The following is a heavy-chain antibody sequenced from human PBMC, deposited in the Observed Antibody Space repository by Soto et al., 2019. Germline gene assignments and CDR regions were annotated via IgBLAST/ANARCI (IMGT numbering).Heavy chain of an antibody. CDR2: IYYGGST. CDR3: ARDRGGYVPRDYYYGMDV. D-gene: IGHD3-10*02. CDR1: GGSISSGGYY. J-gene: IGHJ6*02. V-gene: IGHV4-31*03. Sequence: NPSETLSLTCTVSGGSISSGGYYWSWIRQHPGKGLEWIGYIYYGGSTYYNPSLKSRVTISVDTSKNQFSLKLSSVTAADTAVYYCARDRGGYVPRDYYYGMDVWGQGTTVTVSS.